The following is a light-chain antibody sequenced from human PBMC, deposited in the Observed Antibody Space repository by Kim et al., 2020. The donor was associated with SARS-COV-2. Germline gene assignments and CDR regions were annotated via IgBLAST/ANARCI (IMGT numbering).Light chain of an antibody. CDR3: QQYYSYPPFT. CDR2: AAS. V-gene: IGKV1-8*01. J-gene: IGKJ3*01. Sequence: STGDRVTITCRASQGITSYLAWYQQKPGKAPKLLIYAASTLQSGVPSRFSGSGSGTDFTLTISCLQSEDFATYYCQQYYSYPPFTFGPGTKVDIK. CDR1: QGITSY.